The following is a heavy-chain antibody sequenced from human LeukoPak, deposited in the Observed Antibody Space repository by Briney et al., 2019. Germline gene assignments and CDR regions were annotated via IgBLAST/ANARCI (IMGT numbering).Heavy chain of an antibody. D-gene: IGHD1-14*01. V-gene: IGHV3-53*01. Sequence: GGSLRLSCAASGFTVITNDMTWVRPAPGKGLEWVSVLSSDGNTKYADSVQGRFTISTDNSKNTLYLEMNSLSPDDTAVYYCARGVEPLAANALAYWGQGTLVTVSS. CDR3: ARGVEPLAANALAY. J-gene: IGHJ4*02. CDR1: GFTVITND. CDR2: LSSDGNT.